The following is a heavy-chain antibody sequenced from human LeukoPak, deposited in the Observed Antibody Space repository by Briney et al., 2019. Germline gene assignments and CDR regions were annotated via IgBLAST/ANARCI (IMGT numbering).Heavy chain of an antibody. CDR2: INSDGRST. CDR3: ARGADSGYSSDN. CDR1: GFTFSNYW. Sequence: PGGSLRLSCAASGFTFSNYWMHWVRQAPGKGVVWVSRINSDGRSTNYADPVKGRFTISRDNAKNTLYLQMNSLRAEDTAVYYCARGADSGYSSDNWGQGTLVSVSS. J-gene: IGHJ4*02. V-gene: IGHV3-74*01. D-gene: IGHD3-9*01.